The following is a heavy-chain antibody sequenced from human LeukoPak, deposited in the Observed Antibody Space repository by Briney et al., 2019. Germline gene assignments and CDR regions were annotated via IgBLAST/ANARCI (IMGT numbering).Heavy chain of an antibody. Sequence: ASVKVSCKSAGYTFTGYDMHWVRQAPGQGLEWMGWINPNSGGTNYAQKFQGRVTMTRDTSISTAYMELSRLRSDDTAVYYCARVPWPKYDIHEPFAYWGQGTLVTVSS. V-gene: IGHV1-2*02. CDR2: INPNSGGT. CDR1: GYTFTGYD. J-gene: IGHJ4*02. D-gene: IGHD3-9*01. CDR3: ARVPWPKYDIHEPFAY.